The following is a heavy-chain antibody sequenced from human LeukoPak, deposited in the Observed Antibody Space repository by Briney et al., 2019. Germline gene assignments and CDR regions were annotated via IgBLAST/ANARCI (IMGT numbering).Heavy chain of an antibody. CDR3: ARVSKKWLLNAFDI. CDR2: ISSSSSYI. Sequence: GGSLRLSCAASGFTFSIYGMHWVRQAPGKGLEWVSSISSSSSYIYYADSVKGRFTISRDNAKNSLYLQMNSLRAEDTAVYYCARVSKKWLLNAFDIWGQGTMVTVSS. J-gene: IGHJ3*02. CDR1: GFTFSIYG. V-gene: IGHV3-21*01. D-gene: IGHD3-22*01.